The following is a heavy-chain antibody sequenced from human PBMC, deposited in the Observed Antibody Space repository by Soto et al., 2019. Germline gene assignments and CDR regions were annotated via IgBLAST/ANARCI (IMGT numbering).Heavy chain of an antibody. J-gene: IGHJ6*02. D-gene: IGHD3-3*01. CDR1: GFTFSSYG. Sequence: QVQLAESGGGVVQPGRSLRLSCAASGFTFSSYGMHWVRQAPGKGLEWVAFISYDGSNKFYADSVKGRFTSSRDNSNNTLYLQMNSLGAEDTAVYYCAKTMFGVAYYSGMDVWGQGTTVTVSS. V-gene: IGHV3-30*18. CDR2: ISYDGSNK. CDR3: AKTMFGVAYYSGMDV.